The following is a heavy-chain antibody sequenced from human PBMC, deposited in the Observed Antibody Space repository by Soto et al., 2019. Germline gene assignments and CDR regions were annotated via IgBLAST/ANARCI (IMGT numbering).Heavy chain of an antibody. CDR2: IYYSGST. V-gene: IGHV4-59*01. Sequence: QVQLQESGPGLVKPSETLSLTCTVSGGSISSYYWSWIRQPPGKGLEWIGYIYYSGSTNYNPSLKSRVTISVDTSKNQFSLKLSSVTAAVTAVYYCARGLGDYFDYWGQGTLVTVSS. CDR3: ARGLGDYFDY. CDR1: GGSISSYY. J-gene: IGHJ4*02. D-gene: IGHD3-16*01.